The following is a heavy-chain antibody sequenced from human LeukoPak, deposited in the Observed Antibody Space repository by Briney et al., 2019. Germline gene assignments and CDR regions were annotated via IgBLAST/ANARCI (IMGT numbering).Heavy chain of an antibody. D-gene: IGHD3-22*01. Sequence: GGPLRLSCAASGFTFSSYWMHWVRQAPGKGLVRVSRINSDGSSTSYADSVKGRFTISRDNAKNTLYLQMNSLRAEDTAVYYCAREGYDSSGPYMDVWGKGTTVTVSS. V-gene: IGHV3-74*01. J-gene: IGHJ6*03. CDR2: INSDGSST. CDR1: GFTFSSYW. CDR3: AREGYDSSGPYMDV.